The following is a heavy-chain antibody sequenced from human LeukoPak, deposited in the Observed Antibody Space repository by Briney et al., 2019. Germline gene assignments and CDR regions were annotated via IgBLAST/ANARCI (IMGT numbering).Heavy chain of an antibody. V-gene: IGHV3-30*18. Sequence: GRSLRLSCAASGFTFSSYGMHWVRQAPGQGLEWVAVISYDGSNKYYADSVKGRFTISRDNSKNTLYLQMNSLRAEDTAVYYCAKDRDSGYDPMYCWFDYWGQGTLVTVSS. CDR1: GFTFSSYG. D-gene: IGHD5-12*01. CDR2: ISYDGSNK. CDR3: AKDRDSGYDPMYCWFDY. J-gene: IGHJ4*02.